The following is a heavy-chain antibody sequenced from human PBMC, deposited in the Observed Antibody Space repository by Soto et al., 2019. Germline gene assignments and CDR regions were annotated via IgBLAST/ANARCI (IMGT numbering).Heavy chain of an antibody. CDR2: IYDCGST. V-gene: IGHV4-59*01. Sequence: PSETLSLTCTVSGDSINNYYWTWIRQPPGKGLEWIGYIYDCGSTSYNPSLKSRLTISVDTSKNQFSLKLKSVTAADTAVYYCARGTKYYYQGMDVWGQGTTVTVSS. CDR3: ARGTKYYYQGMDV. CDR1: GDSINNYY. J-gene: IGHJ6*02.